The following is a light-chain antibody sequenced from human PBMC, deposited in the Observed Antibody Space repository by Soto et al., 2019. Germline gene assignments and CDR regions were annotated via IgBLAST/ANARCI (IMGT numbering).Light chain of an antibody. CDR3: QQSIQFFT. CDR2: DAS. V-gene: IGKV1-5*01. Sequence: DIQLTQSTSTLSASVGDGVTITCRASQRLSNWLDWYQQKPGQAPKLLISDASSLETGVPARFSGSGSGTEFTLTISSLQPDDFGTYYCQQSIQFFTFGQGTLLEVK. J-gene: IGKJ5*01. CDR1: QRLSNW.